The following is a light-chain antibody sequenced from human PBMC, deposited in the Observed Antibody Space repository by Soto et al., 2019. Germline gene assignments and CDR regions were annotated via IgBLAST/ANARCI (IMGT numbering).Light chain of an antibody. V-gene: IGLV2-14*01. CDR1: SSDVGGYNY. J-gene: IGLJ1*01. CDR2: EVS. CDR3: SSYTSSSTLYV. Sequence: QPVLTQPASVSGSPGQSITISCTGTSSDVGGYNYVSWYQQHPGKAPKLMIYEVSNRPSGVSNRFSGSKSGNTASLTISGLHAEDEADYYCSSYTSSSTLYVFGTGTK.